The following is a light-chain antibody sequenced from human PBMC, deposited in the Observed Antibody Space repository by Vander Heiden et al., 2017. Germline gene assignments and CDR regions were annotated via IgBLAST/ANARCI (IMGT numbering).Light chain of an antibody. Sequence: EIVMTQSPATLSVSPGERATLSCRASQSVSSNVSWYQQTPGQAPRLLIYGASTRATGIPARFSGSGSGTEFTLTISSLQSEDFAVYHCQQYNNWPYTVGQGTKLEIK. CDR2: GAS. V-gene: IGKV3-15*01. CDR1: QSVSSN. CDR3: QQYNNWPYT. J-gene: IGKJ2*01.